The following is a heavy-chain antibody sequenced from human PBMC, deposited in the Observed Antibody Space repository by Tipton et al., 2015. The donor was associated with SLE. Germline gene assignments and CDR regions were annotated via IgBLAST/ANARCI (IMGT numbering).Heavy chain of an antibody. D-gene: IGHD2-8*01. CDR2: IYYSGST. J-gene: IGHJ3*02. V-gene: IGHV4-61*01. CDR1: GGSISSSSYY. Sequence: TLSLTCTVSGGSISSSSYYWSWIRQPPGKGLEWIGYIYYSGSTNYNPSLKSRATISVDTSKNQFSLKLSSVTAADTAVYHCARVGCNNGVCYLAFDIWGQGTMVTVSP. CDR3: ARVGCNNGVCYLAFDI.